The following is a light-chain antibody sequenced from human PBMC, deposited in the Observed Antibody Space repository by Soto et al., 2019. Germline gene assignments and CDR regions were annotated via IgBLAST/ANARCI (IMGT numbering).Light chain of an antibody. CDR1: STDVGAYNY. Sequence: QSALTQPPSASGSHGQSVTISCTGTSTDVGAYNYVSWYQQHPGKAPKLMIYEVTKRPSGVPDRFSGSKSGNTASLTVSGLQTEDEADYYCGSHAGNSNLVFGGGTKLNV. V-gene: IGLV2-8*01. J-gene: IGLJ3*02. CDR3: GSHAGNSNLV. CDR2: EVT.